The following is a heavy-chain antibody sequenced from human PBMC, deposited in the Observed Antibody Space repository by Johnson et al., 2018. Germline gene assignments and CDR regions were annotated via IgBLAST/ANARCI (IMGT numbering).Heavy chain of an antibody. CDR1: GFTFRSYD. J-gene: IGHJ6*02. Sequence: VQLVESGGGLVQPGGSLRLSCAASGFTFRSYDMHWVRQATGKGLEWVSAIGTAGDTYYPGSVKGRFTISRENAKNPLYLQMNSLRAGDTAVYYCARGGYGDYRFYYYYGMDVGGQGTTVTVSS. CDR2: IGTAGDT. D-gene: IGHD4-17*01. CDR3: ARGGYGDYRFYYYYGMDV. V-gene: IGHV3-13*01.